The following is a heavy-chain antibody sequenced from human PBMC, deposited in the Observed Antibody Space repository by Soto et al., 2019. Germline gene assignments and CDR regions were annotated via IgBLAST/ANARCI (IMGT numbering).Heavy chain of an antibody. Sequence: EVQLVESGGGLVQPGGSLRLSCAASEFIFSSFEMNWVRQAPGKGLEWVSYISTGGSSIYYADSVKGRFTMSRDNAKNLLYLQMNSLRAEDTAVYYCARGGRRRYFDNWGQGTRVTVSS. J-gene: IGHJ4*02. D-gene: IGHD3-16*01. CDR1: EFIFSSFE. CDR3: ARGGRRRYFDN. CDR2: ISTGGSSI. V-gene: IGHV3-48*03.